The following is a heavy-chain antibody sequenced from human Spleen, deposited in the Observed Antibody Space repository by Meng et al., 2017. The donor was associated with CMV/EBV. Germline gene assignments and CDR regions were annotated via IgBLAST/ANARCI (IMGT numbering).Heavy chain of an antibody. Sequence: ASVKVSCKASGYPLTGHGITWVRQAPGQGLEWMGWISAYNGNTIYAQNLQGRVTMTTDISTSTIYMELRSLRSGDTAVYYCARISPDYKPYGLDVWGQGTTVTVSS. J-gene: IGHJ6*02. V-gene: IGHV1-18*01. D-gene: IGHD3-16*01. CDR1: GYPLTGHG. CDR3: ARISPDYKPYGLDV. CDR2: ISAYNGNT.